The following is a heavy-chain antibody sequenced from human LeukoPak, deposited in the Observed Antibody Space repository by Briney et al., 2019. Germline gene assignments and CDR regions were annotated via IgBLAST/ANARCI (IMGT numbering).Heavy chain of an antibody. Sequence: GSSVKVSCKASGGTFSSYAISWVRQAPGQGLEWMGRIIPILGIANYAQKFQGRVTITADKSTSTAYMELSSLRSEDTAVYYCARASHYYDSSGYYDGWGQGTLVTVSS. V-gene: IGHV1-69*04. J-gene: IGHJ4*02. D-gene: IGHD3-22*01. CDR1: GGTFSSYA. CDR2: IIPILGIA. CDR3: ARASHYYDSSGYYDG.